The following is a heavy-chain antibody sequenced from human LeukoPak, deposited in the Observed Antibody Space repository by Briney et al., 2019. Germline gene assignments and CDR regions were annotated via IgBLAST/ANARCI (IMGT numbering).Heavy chain of an antibody. V-gene: IGHV3-43*01. CDR1: GVTLADNT. D-gene: IGHD6-13*01. J-gene: IGHJ4*02. CDR3: AKVARNSSWPYFEH. CDR2: ISWNGAAT. Sequence: GGSLRLSCAASGVTLADNTIYWVRQPAGQGLEWLTLISWNGAATYYADSVRGRFTVSRDNSSKSTIMAWNSLIIVHNAFDYCAKVARNSSWPYFEHWGQGTLVTVSS.